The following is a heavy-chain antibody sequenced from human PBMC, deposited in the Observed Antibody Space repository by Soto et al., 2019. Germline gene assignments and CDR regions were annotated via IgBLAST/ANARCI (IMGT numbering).Heavy chain of an antibody. CDR3: AREGVGADIDAFDI. CDR2: INSDGSST. Sequence: EVQLVESGGGLVQPGGSLRLSCAASGFTFSSYWMHWVRQAPGKGLVWVSRINSDGSSTSYADSVKGRFTISRDNAKNTLYLQMNRLRAEDTAVYYCAREGVGADIDAFDIWGQGTMVTVSS. V-gene: IGHV3-74*01. CDR1: GFTFSSYW. J-gene: IGHJ3*02. D-gene: IGHD1-26*01.